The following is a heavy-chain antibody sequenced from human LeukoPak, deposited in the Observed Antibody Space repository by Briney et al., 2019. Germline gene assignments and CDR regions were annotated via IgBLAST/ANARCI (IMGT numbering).Heavy chain of an antibody. CDR2: IIPIFGIA. J-gene: IGHJ4*02. Sequence: ASVKVSCKASGGTFSSYAISWVRQAPGQGLEWMGRIIPIFGIANYAQKFQGRVTITADKSTSTASMELSSLRSEDTAVYYCARYQNSSYDYWGQGTLVTVSS. CDR3: ARYQNSSYDY. V-gene: IGHV1-69*04. D-gene: IGHD3-22*01. CDR1: GGTFSSYA.